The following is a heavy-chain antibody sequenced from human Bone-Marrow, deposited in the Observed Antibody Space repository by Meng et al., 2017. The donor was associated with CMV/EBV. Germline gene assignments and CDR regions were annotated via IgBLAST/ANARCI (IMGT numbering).Heavy chain of an antibody. Sequence: GESLKISCAASGFTFSSYGMHWVRQAPGKGLEWVSSISSSSSYIYYADSVKGRFTISRDNAKNSLYLQMNSLRAEDTAVYYCARDTDYGSGRGYYFDYWGQGTLVTVSS. D-gene: IGHD3-10*01. J-gene: IGHJ4*02. CDR2: ISSSSSYI. CDR3: ARDTDYGSGRGYYFDY. CDR1: GFTFSSYG. V-gene: IGHV3-21*01.